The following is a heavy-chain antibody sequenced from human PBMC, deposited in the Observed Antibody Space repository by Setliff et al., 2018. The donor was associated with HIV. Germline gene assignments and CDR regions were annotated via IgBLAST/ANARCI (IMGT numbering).Heavy chain of an antibody. Sequence: SETLSLTCTVSGGSITSGGHYWSWIRQQAGKGLEWIGYIHYTGSNFYNPSLTDRLTMSVDTSDNQFSLKLTSVTAADTAVYYCARGGNSRAAWFDSWGQGTLVTVSS. CDR3: ARGGNSRAAWFDS. CDR1: GGSITSGGHY. V-gene: IGHV4-31*02. D-gene: IGHD5-12*01. CDR2: IHYTGSN. J-gene: IGHJ5*01.